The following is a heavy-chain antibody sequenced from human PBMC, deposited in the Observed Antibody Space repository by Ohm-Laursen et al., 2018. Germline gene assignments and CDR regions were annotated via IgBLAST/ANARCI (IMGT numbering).Heavy chain of an antibody. CDR1: GGSFSGYY. CDR3: ARGTAQVSYWYYYGMDV. V-gene: IGHV4-34*01. J-gene: IGHJ6*02. D-gene: IGHD2-8*02. CDR2: INHSGST. Sequence: TLSLTCAVYGGSFSGYYWSWIRQPPGKGLEWIGEINHSGSTNYNPSLKSRVTISVDTSKNQFSLKLSSVTAADTAVYYCARGTAQVSYWYYYGMDVWGQGTTVTVSS.